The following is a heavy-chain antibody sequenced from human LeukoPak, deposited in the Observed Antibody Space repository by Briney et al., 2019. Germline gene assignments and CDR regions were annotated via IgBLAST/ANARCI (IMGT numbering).Heavy chain of an antibody. CDR1: GGSFSGYY. CDR3: ARGRGAAAGIYYFDY. CDR2: INHSGST. V-gene: IGHV4-34*01. J-gene: IGHJ4*02. Sequence: SETLSLTCAVYGGSFSGYYWSWIRQPPGKGLEWIGEINHSGSTNYNPSLKSRVTISVDTSKNQFSLKLSSVTAEDTAVYYCARGRGAAAGIYYFDYWGQGTLVTVSS. D-gene: IGHD6-13*01.